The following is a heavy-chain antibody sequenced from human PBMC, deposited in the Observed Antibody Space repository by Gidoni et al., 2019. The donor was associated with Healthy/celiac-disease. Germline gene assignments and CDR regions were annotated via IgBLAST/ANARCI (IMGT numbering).Heavy chain of an antibody. V-gene: IGHV1-69*01. Sequence: QVQLVQSGAVVKKPGSSVKVSCKASGGTFRSYAISWVRQAPGQGLEWMGGIIPIFGTANYAQKFQGRVTITADESTSTAYMELSSLRSEDTAVYYCARMTVVGSGWYWFDPWGQGTLVTVSS. CDR3: ARMTVVGSGWYWFDP. D-gene: IGHD6-19*01. CDR2: IIPIFGTA. CDR1: GGTFRSYA. J-gene: IGHJ5*02.